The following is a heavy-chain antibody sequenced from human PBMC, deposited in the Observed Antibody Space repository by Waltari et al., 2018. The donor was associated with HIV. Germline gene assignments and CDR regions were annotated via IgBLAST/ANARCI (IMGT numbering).Heavy chain of an antibody. V-gene: IGHV3-30*01. CDR3: ARGRGGPDY. Sequence: QVQLVESGGAVVQLGRPLRLYCADSGITFTNYAMHCVLQAPGKGLEWVAGISYNGNEKYYADSVKGRFTISRGNSRNTLYLQMNSLRGEDTAVYYCARGRGGPDYWGQGTLVTVSS. J-gene: IGHJ4*02. CDR1: GITFTNYA. D-gene: IGHD3-10*01. CDR2: ISYNGNEK.